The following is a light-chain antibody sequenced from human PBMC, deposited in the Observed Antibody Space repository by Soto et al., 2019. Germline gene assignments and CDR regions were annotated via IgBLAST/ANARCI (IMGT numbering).Light chain of an antibody. J-gene: IGKJ2*01. Sequence: EIVMTQSPATLSVSPGERTTLSCRASQSVSSNLAWYQQKPGQAPRLLIYGASTRATVIPARFSGSGSGTEFTLTISSPQSEDFAVYYCQQYNNWPPHTFGQGTKLEIK. CDR3: QQYNNWPPHT. CDR2: GAS. CDR1: QSVSSN. V-gene: IGKV3-15*01.